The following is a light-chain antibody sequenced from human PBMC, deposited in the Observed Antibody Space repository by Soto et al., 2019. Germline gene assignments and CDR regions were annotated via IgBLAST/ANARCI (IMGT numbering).Light chain of an antibody. CDR1: SSDVGAYNF. J-gene: IGLJ1*01. Sequence: QSALTQPASVSGSPGQSITISCTGTSSDVGAYNFVSWYQQHPGKAPKLIIHEVSNRPSGVSNRFSGSKSGNTASLTISGLQAEDEADYYCSSYGGSNPFDVFGSGTKVTVL. CDR2: EVS. V-gene: IGLV2-14*01. CDR3: SSYGGSNPFDV.